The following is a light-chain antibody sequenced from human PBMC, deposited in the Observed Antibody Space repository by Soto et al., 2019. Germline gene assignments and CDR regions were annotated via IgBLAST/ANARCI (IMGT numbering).Light chain of an antibody. CDR2: GAS. V-gene: IGKV3-20*01. CDR1: QSVPSNY. Sequence: EIVLTQSPGTLSLSSGERATLSCRASQSVPSNYLAWYQQKPGQAPRLPIYGASSRATGIPDRFGGSGSGTDFTLTISRLEPEDFAVYYCQQYASSPLTFGGGTKVEIK. CDR3: QQYASSPLT. J-gene: IGKJ4*01.